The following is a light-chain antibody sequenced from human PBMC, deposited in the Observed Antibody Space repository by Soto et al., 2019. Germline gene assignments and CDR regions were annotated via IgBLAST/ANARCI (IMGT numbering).Light chain of an antibody. J-gene: IGKJ1*01. V-gene: IGKV4-1*01. CDR3: QQYCTTPPT. Sequence: DIVVTQSPDSLAVSLGERATINCKSSQSVFFSLNNHDSLAWYQQKPGQPLRLLLYWASTRASGVPERFSGSGSGTDFTLTIIRLQAEDVGVYYCQQYCTTPPTFGRGTKVEV. CDR2: WAS. CDR1: QSVFFSLNNHDS.